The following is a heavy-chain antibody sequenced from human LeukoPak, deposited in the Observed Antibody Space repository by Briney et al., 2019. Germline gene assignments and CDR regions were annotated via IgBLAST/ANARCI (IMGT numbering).Heavy chain of an antibody. CDR1: GFTFSRYA. J-gene: IGHJ4*02. V-gene: IGHV3-30-3*01. D-gene: IGHD3-22*01. CDR3: ARDSRWMSEVVVIPGGY. CDR2: ISYDGSNK. Sequence: PGGSLRLSCAASGFTFSRYAMHWVRQAPGKGLEWVAVISYDGSNKYYADSVKGRFTISRDNSKNTLYLQMNSLRAEDTAVYYCARDSRWMSEVVVIPGGYWGQGTLVTVSS.